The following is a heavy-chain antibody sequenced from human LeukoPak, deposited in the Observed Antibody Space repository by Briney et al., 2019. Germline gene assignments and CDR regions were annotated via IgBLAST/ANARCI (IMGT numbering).Heavy chain of an antibody. CDR2: IKQDGSER. D-gene: IGHD6-19*01. J-gene: IGHJ4*02. Sequence: GGSLRLSCVASGFSLSSYWMSWVRQAPGKGLEWVANIKQDGSERYYVDSVKGRFTISRDDAKNSVYLQMNSLRVEDTAVYFCARDQWLADYWGQGTLVTVSS. CDR3: ARDQWLADY. CDR1: GFSLSSYW. V-gene: IGHV3-7*01.